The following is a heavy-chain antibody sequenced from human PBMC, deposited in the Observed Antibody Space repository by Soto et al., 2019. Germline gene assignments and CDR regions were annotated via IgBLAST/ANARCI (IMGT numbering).Heavy chain of an antibody. CDR2: IDPSDSYT. CDR3: ARRGVYSGYEVSYGMDV. Sequence: GESLKISCSCSGYRFTSYWISWVRQMPGKGLEWMGRIDPSDSYTNYSPSFQGHVTISADKSISTAYLQWSSLKASDTAMYYCARRGVYSGYEVSYGMDVWGPGTTVTVSS. V-gene: IGHV5-10-1*01. J-gene: IGHJ6*02. CDR1: GYRFTSYW. D-gene: IGHD5-12*01.